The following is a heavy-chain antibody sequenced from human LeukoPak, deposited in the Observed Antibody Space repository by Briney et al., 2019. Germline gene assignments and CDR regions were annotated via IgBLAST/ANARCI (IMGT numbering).Heavy chain of an antibody. CDR3: GTLRFGDFVADD. Sequence: SETLSLTCIVSNGSISSNTYYWGWIRQPPGQGLEWIGSIYYSGSTYYNPSLKSRVTISVDTSKNQFSLKLSSVTAADTAVYYCGTLRFGDFVADDWGQGTLVTVSS. J-gene: IGHJ4*02. V-gene: IGHV4-39*01. CDR1: NGSISSNTYY. D-gene: IGHD3-10*01. CDR2: IYYSGST.